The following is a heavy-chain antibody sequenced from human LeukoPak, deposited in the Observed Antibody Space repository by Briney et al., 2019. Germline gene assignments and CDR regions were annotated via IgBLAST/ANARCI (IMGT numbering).Heavy chain of an antibody. CDR2: IYTSGST. J-gene: IGHJ4*02. CDR3: ARHVWEMSGVAAAAPFDY. V-gene: IGHV4-4*09. Sequence: PSETLSLTCTVSGGSISSYYWSWIRQPPGKGLEWIGYIYTSGSTNYNPSLKSRVTISVDTSKNQFSLKLSSVTAADTAVYYCARHVWEMSGVAAAAPFDYWGQGTLVTVSS. CDR1: GGSISSYY. D-gene: IGHD6-13*01.